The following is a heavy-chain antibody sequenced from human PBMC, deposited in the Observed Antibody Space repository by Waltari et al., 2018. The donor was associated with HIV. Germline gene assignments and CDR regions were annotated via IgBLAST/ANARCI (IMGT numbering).Heavy chain of an antibody. J-gene: IGHJ4*02. CDR2: IKTKGDGGAT. CDR1: GFTLNSVW. CDR3: TSEEDYGSGSHFDY. D-gene: IGHD3-10*01. Sequence: EVQLVESGGDLLKPGGRLRLSCAASGFTLNSVWMSSVRQAPGKGLEWVGRIKTKGDGGATDYAAAVKGRFTISRDDSKNTVYLQMNSLKIEDTAVYYCTSEEDYGSGSHFDYWGQGTLVTVSS. V-gene: IGHV3-15*01.